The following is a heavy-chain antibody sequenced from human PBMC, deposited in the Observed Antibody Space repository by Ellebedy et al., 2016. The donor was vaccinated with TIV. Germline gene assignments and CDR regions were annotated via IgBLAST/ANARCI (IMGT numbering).Heavy chain of an antibody. V-gene: IGHV3-30*04. CDR1: GFTFNTYA. D-gene: IGHD1-1*01. J-gene: IGHJ4*02. Sequence: GESLKISCGASGFTFNTYAMHWVRQAPGKGLEWVTFTTLDGRRKDYADSVKGRFTISRDNSKNTVFLQMDRLRAEDTAVYYCAADRDATGFVFWGRGALVTVSS. CDR3: AADRDATGFVF. CDR2: TTLDGRRK.